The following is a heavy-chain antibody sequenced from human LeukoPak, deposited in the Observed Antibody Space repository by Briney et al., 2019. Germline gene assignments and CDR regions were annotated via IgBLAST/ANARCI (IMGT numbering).Heavy chain of an antibody. D-gene: IGHD4-23*01. V-gene: IGHV4-59*12. J-gene: IGHJ4*02. CDR1: GGSISSYY. Sequence: SETLSLTCTVSGGSISSYYWSWIRQPPGKGLEWIGYIYYSGSTNYNPSLKSRVTISVDTSKNQFSLKLSSVTAAGTAVYYCARENNDYGGKKAFDYWGQGTLVTVSS. CDR2: IYYSGST. CDR3: ARENNDYGGKKAFDY.